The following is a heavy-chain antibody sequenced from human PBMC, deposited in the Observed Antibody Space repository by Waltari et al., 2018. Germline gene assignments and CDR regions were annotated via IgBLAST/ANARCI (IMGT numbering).Heavy chain of an antibody. Sequence: QVQLVESGGGVVQPGRSLRLSCAASGFTFSSYGMHWVRQAPGKGLEWVAVIWYDGSNKYYADSVKGRFTISRDNSKNTLYLQMNSLRAEDTAVYYCAKVGKYCSGGSCYLNYYYYMDVWGKGTTVTVSS. CDR2: IWYDGSNK. V-gene: IGHV3-33*06. J-gene: IGHJ6*03. CDR1: GFTFSSYG. D-gene: IGHD2-15*01. CDR3: AKVGKYCSGGSCYLNYYYYMDV.